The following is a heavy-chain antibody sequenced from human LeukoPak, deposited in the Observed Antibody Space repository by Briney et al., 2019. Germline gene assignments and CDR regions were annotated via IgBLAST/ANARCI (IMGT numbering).Heavy chain of an antibody. V-gene: IGHV3-23*01. Sequence: GGSLRLSCAASGFTLSSYGMSWVRQAPAKGLEWVSTLSARGDSTYYVDSVKGRFTISRDILKNTLYLQMDSLRAEDTAVYCAKRECSDNNCYFVNWGQETLVTVSS. CDR2: LSARGDST. J-gene: IGHJ4*02. CDR1: GFTLSSYG. CDR3: KRECSDNNCYFVN. D-gene: IGHD1-20*01.